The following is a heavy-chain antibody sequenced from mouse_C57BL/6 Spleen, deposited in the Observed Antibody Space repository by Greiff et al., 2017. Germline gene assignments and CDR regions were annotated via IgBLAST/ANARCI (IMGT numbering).Heavy chain of an antibody. CDR3: AIGSSYYFDY. D-gene: IGHD1-1*01. CDR1: GYTFTNYW. Sequence: QVQLQQSGAELVRPGTSVKMSCKASGYTFTNYWIGWAKQRPGHGLEWIGDIYPGGGYTNYNEKFKGKATLTADKSSSTAYMQFSSLTSEDSAIYYCAIGSSYYFDYGGQGTTLTVSS. CDR2: IYPGGGYT. V-gene: IGHV1-63*01. J-gene: IGHJ2*01.